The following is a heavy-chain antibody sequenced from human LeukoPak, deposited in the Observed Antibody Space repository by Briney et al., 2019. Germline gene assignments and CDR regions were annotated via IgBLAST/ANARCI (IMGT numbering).Heavy chain of an antibody. CDR2: ISGSGGST. J-gene: IGHJ4*02. V-gene: IGHV3-23*01. Sequence: GGSLRLPCAASGFTFSSYAMSWVRQAPGKGLEWVSAISGSGGSTYYADSVKGRFTISRDNSKNTLYLQMNSLRAEDTAVHYCAKDDNYYGSGSYQDYWGQGTLVTVSS. CDR1: GFTFSSYA. CDR3: AKDDNYYGSGSYQDY. D-gene: IGHD3-10*01.